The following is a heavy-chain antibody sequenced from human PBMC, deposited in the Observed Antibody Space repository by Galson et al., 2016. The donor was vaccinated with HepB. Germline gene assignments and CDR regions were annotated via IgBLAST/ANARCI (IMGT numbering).Heavy chain of an antibody. Sequence: SLRLSCAASGFTFSSYGINWVRQAPGKGLEWVAVISYDGNNTYYADSVKGRFTISRDNSKNTLYLQMSSLRAEDTAVYYCATKSHSWTGPDALDIWGQGTMVTVSS. J-gene: IGHJ3*02. CDR3: ATKSHSWTGPDALDI. V-gene: IGHV3-30*03. D-gene: IGHD3/OR15-3a*01. CDR1: GFTFSSYG. CDR2: ISYDGNNT.